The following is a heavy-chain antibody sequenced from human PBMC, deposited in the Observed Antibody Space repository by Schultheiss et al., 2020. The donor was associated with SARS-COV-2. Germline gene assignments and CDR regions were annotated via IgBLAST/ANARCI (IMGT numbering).Heavy chain of an antibody. CDR1: GGSISSSSYY. Sequence: SETLSLTCTVSGGSISSSSYYWGWIRQPPGKGLEWIGSIYYSGSTYYNPSLKSRVTISVDTSKNQFSLKLSSVTAADTAVYYCAKAGGNSWVYYWYFDLWGRGTLVTVSS. V-gene: IGHV4-39*07. CDR3: AKAGGNSWVYYWYFDL. D-gene: IGHD4-23*01. CDR2: IYYSGST. J-gene: IGHJ2*01.